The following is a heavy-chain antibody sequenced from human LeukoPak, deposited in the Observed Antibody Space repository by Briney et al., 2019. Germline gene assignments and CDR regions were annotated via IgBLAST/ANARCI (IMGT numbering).Heavy chain of an antibody. CDR1: GGTFSSYA. D-gene: IGHD3-10*01. Sequence: SVKVSCKASGGTFSSYAISWVRQAPGQGLEWMGVIIPIFGTANYAQKLQGRVTITADESTSTAYMEPSSLRSEDTAVYYCARDQYATMARGVIIGVGHYWGQGTLVTVSS. CDR2: IIPIFGTA. J-gene: IGHJ4*02. V-gene: IGHV1-69*01. CDR3: ARDQYATMARGVIIGVGHY.